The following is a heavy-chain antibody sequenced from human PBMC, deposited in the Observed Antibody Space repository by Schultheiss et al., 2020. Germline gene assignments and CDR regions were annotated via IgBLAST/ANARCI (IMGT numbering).Heavy chain of an antibody. Sequence: GGSLRLSCAASGFTFSSYSMHWVRQAPGKGLEWVAVISYDGSNKYYADSVKGRFTISRDNSKNTLYLQMNSLRAEDTAVYYCAKDRAAAAFDYWGQGTLVTVSS. CDR3: AKDRAAAAFDY. D-gene: IGHD6-13*01. J-gene: IGHJ4*02. V-gene: IGHV3-30*18. CDR1: GFTFSSYS. CDR2: ISYDGSNK.